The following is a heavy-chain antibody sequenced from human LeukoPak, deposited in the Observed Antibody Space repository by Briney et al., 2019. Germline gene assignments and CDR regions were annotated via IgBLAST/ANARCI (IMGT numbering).Heavy chain of an antibody. CDR2: ISSSSSYI. D-gene: IGHD2-21*01. Sequence: GGSLRLPCAASGFTFSSYSMNWVRQAPGKGLEWVSSISSSSSYIYYADSVKGRFTISRDNAKNSLYLQMNSLRAEDTALYHCARNRRAEARGLWYMDVWGKGTTVTISS. CDR3: ARNRRAEARGLWYMDV. J-gene: IGHJ6*03. CDR1: GFTFSSYS. V-gene: IGHV3-21*04.